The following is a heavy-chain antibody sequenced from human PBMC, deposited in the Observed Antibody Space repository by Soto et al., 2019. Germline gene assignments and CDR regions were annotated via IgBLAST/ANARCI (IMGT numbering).Heavy chain of an antibody. CDR2: IYWDDDK. V-gene: IGHV2-5*02. CDR1: GFSLSTSGVG. D-gene: IGHD3-10*01. Sequence: QITLKESGPTLVKPTQTLTLTCTFSGFSLSTSGVGVGWIRQPPGKALAWLALIYWDDDKRYSPSLKSRLTINKDTSKNQVVLTMTNMDPADTSTDYCAHIRHQFGEYSYFDYWGQGTLVTVSS. J-gene: IGHJ4*02. CDR3: AHIRHQFGEYSYFDY.